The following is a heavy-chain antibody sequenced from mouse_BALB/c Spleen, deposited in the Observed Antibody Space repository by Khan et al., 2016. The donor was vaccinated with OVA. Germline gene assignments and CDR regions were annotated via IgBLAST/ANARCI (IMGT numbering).Heavy chain of an antibody. CDR3: VRGYYGDPFAY. CDR2: ISDGGSYT. J-gene: IGHJ3*01. D-gene: IGHD2-13*01. CDR1: GFTFSDYY. V-gene: IGHV5-4*02. Sequence: EVELVASGGGLVKPGGSLKLSCAASGFTFSDYYMYWVRQTPEKRLEWVATISDGGSYTYYPDSVKGRFTISRDDAKNNLYLQMSSLKSEDTAMYYCVRGYYGDPFAYWGQGTLVTVSA.